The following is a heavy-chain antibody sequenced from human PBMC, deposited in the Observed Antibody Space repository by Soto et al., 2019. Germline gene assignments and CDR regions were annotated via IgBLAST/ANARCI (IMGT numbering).Heavy chain of an antibody. CDR3: AKERRAGWADY. Sequence: EVQILESGGGLVQPGGSLRLSCAASGFTFNNYVMTWFRQAPGRGLEWVSSINGGGGGTYYADSVKGRFTISRDNSMDTLYLQMNSLRVEDTAVYYCAKERRAGWADYWGQGTLVTVSS. J-gene: IGHJ4*02. D-gene: IGHD1-26*01. CDR1: GFTFNNYV. V-gene: IGHV3-23*01. CDR2: INGGGGGT.